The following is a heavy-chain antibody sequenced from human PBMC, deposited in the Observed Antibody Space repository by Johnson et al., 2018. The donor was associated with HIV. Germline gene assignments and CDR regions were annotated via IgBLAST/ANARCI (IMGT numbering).Heavy chain of an antibody. J-gene: IGHJ3*02. Sequence: QVQLVESGGGLVQPGGSLRLSCAAPGLTFSSYGMHWVRQAPGKGLEWVAVIWYDGSNKYYADSVKGRFTISRDNSKTTLYLQMNSLRAEDTAVYDCAKQGGSRLHLWVDAFDISGQGTMVTVSS. D-gene: IGHD3-10*01. CDR2: IWYDGSNK. CDR3: AKQGGSRLHLWVDAFDI. V-gene: IGHV3-33*06. CDR1: GLTFSSYG.